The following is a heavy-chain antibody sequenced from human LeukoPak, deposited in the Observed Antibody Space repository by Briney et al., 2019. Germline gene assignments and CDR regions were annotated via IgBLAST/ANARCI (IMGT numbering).Heavy chain of an antibody. V-gene: IGHV1-69*01. CDR1: GNTFNNYA. CDR3: GRVTATGKYYYYYYMDV. Sequence: SVKVSCKASGNTFNNYAISWVRQAPGQGLEWMGGIIPMFGTGNYAQKFQGRVTITADESTSTAYMELSSLRSEDTAVYYCGRVTATGKYYYYYYMDVWGKGTSVTVSS. D-gene: IGHD5-18*01. J-gene: IGHJ6*03. CDR2: IIPMFGTG.